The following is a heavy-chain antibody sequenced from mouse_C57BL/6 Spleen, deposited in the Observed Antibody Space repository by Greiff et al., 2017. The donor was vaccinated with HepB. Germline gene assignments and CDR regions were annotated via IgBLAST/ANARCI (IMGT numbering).Heavy chain of an antibody. V-gene: IGHV3-6*01. CDR3: AVGFYYDYDAGFAY. D-gene: IGHD2-4*01. CDR2: ISYDGSN. J-gene: IGHJ3*01. CDR1: GYSITSGYY. Sequence: EVQVVESGPGLVKPSQSLSLTCSVTGYSITSGYYWNWIRQFPGNKLEWMGYISYDGSNNYNPSLKNRISITRDTSKNQFFLKLNSVTTEDTATYYCAVGFYYDYDAGFAYWGQGTLVTVSA.